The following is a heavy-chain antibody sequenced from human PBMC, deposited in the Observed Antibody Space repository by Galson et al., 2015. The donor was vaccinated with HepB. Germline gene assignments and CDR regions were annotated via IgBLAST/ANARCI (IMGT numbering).Heavy chain of an antibody. CDR1: GYTFTSYG. Sequence: SVKVSCKASGYTFTSYGISWVRQAPGQGLEWMGWISAYNGNTNYAQKLQGRVTMTTDTSTSTAYMELRSLRSDDTAVYYCALHYDSSGYYYGGAFDIWGQGTMVTVSS. CDR3: ALHYDSSGYYYGGAFDI. J-gene: IGHJ3*02. V-gene: IGHV1-18*04. CDR2: ISAYNGNT. D-gene: IGHD3-22*01.